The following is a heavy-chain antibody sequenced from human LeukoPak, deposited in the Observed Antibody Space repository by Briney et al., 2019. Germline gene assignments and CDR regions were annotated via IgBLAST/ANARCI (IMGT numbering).Heavy chain of an antibody. CDR2: ISYDGSNK. V-gene: IGHV3-30-3*01. CDR1: GFTFSSYA. J-gene: IGHJ4*02. Sequence: GRSLRLSCAASGFTFSSYAMHWVRQAPGKGLEWVAVISYDGSNKYYADSVKGRFTISRDNSKNTLYLQMNSLRAEDTAVYYCAKERRIQLRHHYYFDYWGQGTLVTVSS. D-gene: IGHD5-18*01. CDR3: AKERRIQLRHHYYFDY.